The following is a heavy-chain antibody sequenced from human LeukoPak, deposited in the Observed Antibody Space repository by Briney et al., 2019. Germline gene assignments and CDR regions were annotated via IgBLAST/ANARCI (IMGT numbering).Heavy chain of an antibody. CDR3: ARDKGEMVRGVIHWYFDL. D-gene: IGHD3-10*01. CDR1: GGSVSSGRYY. CDR2: IYYSGST. Sequence: SETLSLTCTVSGGSVSSGRYYWSRIRQPPGKGLEWIGYIYYSGSTNYNPSLKSRVTISVDTSKNQFSLELSSVTAADTAVYYCARDKGEMVRGVIHWYFDLWGRGTLVTVSS. V-gene: IGHV4-61*01. J-gene: IGHJ2*01.